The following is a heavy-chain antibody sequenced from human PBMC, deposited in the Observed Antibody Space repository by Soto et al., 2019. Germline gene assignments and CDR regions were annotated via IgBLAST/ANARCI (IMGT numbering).Heavy chain of an antibody. D-gene: IGHD3-3*01. CDR2: IYYSGST. V-gene: IGHV4-39*01. Sequence: PSETLSLTCTVSGGSIRSSSYYWGWIRQPPGKGLEWIGSIYYSGSTYYNPSLKSRVTISVDTSKNQFSLKLSSVTAADTAVYYCARQLGGDFWSGYYYYYGMDVWGQGTMVTVSS. J-gene: IGHJ6*02. CDR3: ARQLGGDFWSGYYYYYGMDV. CDR1: GGSIRSSSYY.